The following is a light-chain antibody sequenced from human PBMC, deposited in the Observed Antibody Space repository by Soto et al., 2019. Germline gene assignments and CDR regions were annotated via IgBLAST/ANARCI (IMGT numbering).Light chain of an antibody. CDR2: GQS. CDR3: QSYDSSLFYV. Sequence: QAVVTQPPSVSGAPGQRVTISCTGNSSNIGAGYDVHWYQQLPGTAPKLLIYGQSNRPSGVPDRFSGSKSGTSASLAITGLQAEDEADYYCQSYDSSLFYVFGAGTKVTVL. V-gene: IGLV1-40*01. J-gene: IGLJ1*01. CDR1: SSNIGAGYD.